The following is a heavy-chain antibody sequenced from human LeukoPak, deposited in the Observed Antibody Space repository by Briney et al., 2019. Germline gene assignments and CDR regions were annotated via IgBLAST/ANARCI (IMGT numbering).Heavy chain of an antibody. V-gene: IGHV3-30*02. CDR2: IRYDGSNK. Sequence: GGALRLSCAASGFTFSSHGMHWVRQAPGKGLEGVAFIRYDGSNKYYADSVKGRFTISRDNSKNMLKLQMNSLRAEDTTVDYCASPYYYDSSGYYVFSIDYWGQGSLVTVSS. D-gene: IGHD3-22*01. J-gene: IGHJ4*02. CDR1: GFTFSSHG. CDR3: ASPYYYDSSGYYVFSIDY.